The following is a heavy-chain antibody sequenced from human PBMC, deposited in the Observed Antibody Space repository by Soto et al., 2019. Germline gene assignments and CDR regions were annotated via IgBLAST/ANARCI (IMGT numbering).Heavy chain of an antibody. CDR2: VYYSGST. Sequence: SETLSLTCTVSGGSISSSSYYWGWIRQPPGEGLEWIGNVYYSGSTSYNPSLKSRVTISVDTSKNQFSLKLGSVTAADTAVYYCARRYCSGTSCLFDSWGQGALVTVSS. J-gene: IGHJ4*02. CDR1: GGSISSSSYY. CDR3: ARRYCSGTSCLFDS. V-gene: IGHV4-39*01. D-gene: IGHD2-2*01.